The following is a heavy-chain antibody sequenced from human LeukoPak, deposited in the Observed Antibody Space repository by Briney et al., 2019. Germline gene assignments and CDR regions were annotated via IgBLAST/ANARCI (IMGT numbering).Heavy chain of an antibody. CDR1: GYTFNSYG. D-gene: IGHD3-22*01. J-gene: IGHJ6*02. CDR3: ARQVLIVGGRYGMDV. Sequence: ASVKVSCKASGYTFNSYGISWVRQAPGQGLEWMGWISPYRGDTEYAQKIRGRVSMTTDTSTSTAYMELRSLRPDDTAVYYCARQVLIVGGRYGMDVWGQGTTVTVSS. CDR2: ISPYRGDT. V-gene: IGHV1-18*01.